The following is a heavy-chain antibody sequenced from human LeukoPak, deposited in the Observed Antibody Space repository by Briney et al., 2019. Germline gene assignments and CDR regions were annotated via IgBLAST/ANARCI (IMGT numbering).Heavy chain of an antibody. J-gene: IGHJ4*02. CDR3: ARQAYCSSTTCSPFHY. Sequence: SETLSLTCAVYGGSFSVYSWSWIRRPPGKGLEWIGYIYYTGSTNYNPSLKSRVTISVDTSKNQFSLKLSSVTAADTAVYYCARQAYCSSTTCSPFHYWGQGTLVTVSS. CDR2: IYYTGST. D-gene: IGHD2-2*01. V-gene: IGHV4-59*01. CDR1: GGSFSVYS.